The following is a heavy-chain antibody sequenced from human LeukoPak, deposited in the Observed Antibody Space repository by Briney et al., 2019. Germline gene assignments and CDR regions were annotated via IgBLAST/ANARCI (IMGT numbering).Heavy chain of an antibody. J-gene: IGHJ6*02. CDR2: ISSSGSTI. V-gene: IGHV3-11*01. CDR1: GFTFSDYY. D-gene: IGHD5-18*01. Sequence: GGSLRLSCAASGFTFSDYYMSWIRQAPGKGLEWVSYISSSGSTIYYADSVKGRFTISRDNAKNSLYLQMNSLRAEDTAVYYCAREAEQLWSSGMDVWGQGTTVTVSS. CDR3: AREAEQLWSSGMDV.